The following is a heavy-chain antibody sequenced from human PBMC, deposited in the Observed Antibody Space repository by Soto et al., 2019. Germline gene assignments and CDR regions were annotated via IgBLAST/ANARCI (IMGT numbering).Heavy chain of an antibody. CDR1: GGTFSSYA. V-gene: IGHV1-69*06. CDR2: IIPIFGTA. Sequence: QVQLVQSGAEVKKPGSSVKVSCKASGGTFSSYAISWVRQAPGQGLEWMGGIIPIFGTANYAQKFQGRVTITADKSTSTAYMELSSLRSEDTAVYYCARDPPGRRFLYLGWFDPWGQGTLVTVSS. CDR3: ARDPPGRRFLYLGWFDP. J-gene: IGHJ5*02. D-gene: IGHD3-3*01.